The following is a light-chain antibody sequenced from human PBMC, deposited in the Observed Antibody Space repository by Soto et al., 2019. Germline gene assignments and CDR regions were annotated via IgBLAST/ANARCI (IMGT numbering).Light chain of an antibody. CDR2: DTS. CDR1: QDISIY. Sequence: DIQMTQAPSSLSASVGDRVTITCLASQDISIYLNWYQQKLGKAPKLLIYDTSTLGAGVPARFSGSGSWTGFSLTINSLQPEDLATYYCQQYDSLTWTFGQGTRVEVK. CDR3: QQYDSLTWT. V-gene: IGKV1-33*01. J-gene: IGKJ1*01.